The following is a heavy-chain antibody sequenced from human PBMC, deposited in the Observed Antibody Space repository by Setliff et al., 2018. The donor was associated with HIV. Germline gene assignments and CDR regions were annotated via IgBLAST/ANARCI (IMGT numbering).Heavy chain of an antibody. D-gene: IGHD7-27*01. CDR2: IYASGRT. V-gene: IGHV4-61*02. CDR1: GGSISSDSYF. CDR3: ARFPTREVWGRSDIDY. J-gene: IGHJ4*02. Sequence: LSLTCNVSGGSISSDSYFWSWIRQPAGKGLEWIGRIYASGRTNCNSSLKSRVTMSVDTSKNQFSLKLSSVTAADTAVYYCARFPTREVWGRSDIDYWGQGTLVTVSS.